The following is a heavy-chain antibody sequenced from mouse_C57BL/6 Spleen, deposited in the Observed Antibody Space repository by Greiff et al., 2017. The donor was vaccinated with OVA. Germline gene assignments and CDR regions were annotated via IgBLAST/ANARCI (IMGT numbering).Heavy chain of an antibody. CDR1: GYSITSGYY. Sequence: EVKLMESGPGLVKPSQSLSLTCSVTGYSITSGYYWNWIRQFPGNKLEWMGYISYDGSNNYNPSLKNRISITRDTSKNQFFLKLNSVTTEDTATYYCARDKYYSNYSAMDYWGQGTSVTVSS. CDR2: ISYDGSN. J-gene: IGHJ4*01. CDR3: ARDKYYSNYSAMDY. D-gene: IGHD2-5*01. V-gene: IGHV3-6*01.